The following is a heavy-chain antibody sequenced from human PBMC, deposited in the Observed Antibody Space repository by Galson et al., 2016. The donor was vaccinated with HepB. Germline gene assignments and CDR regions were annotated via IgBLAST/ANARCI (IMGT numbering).Heavy chain of an antibody. D-gene: IGHD6-19*01. CDR1: GLTFSSYA. V-gene: IGHV3-23*05. CDR3: ARGAGWSPLDYFDY. Sequence: SLRLSCAASGLTFSSYAMSWVRQAPGKGLEWVSGIYGSGTSTYYADSVKGRFTISRDNSKNTLYLQMSSRRTEDTAVYYCARGAGWSPLDYFDYWGQGTLVTVSS. J-gene: IGHJ4*02. CDR2: IYGSGTST.